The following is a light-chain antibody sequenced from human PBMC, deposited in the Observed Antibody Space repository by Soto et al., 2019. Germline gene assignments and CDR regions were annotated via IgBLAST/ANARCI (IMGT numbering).Light chain of an antibody. CDR3: QQLNRYPLT. Sequence: DIQLTQSPSLLSASVGDRVTITCRASQGISSHLAWYQQKSGKAPKLLMYAASTLQSGVPSRFSGSGSGKEFTLTISSLQPEDFATYYCQQLNRYPLTFGGGTKVEIK. V-gene: IGKV1-9*01. CDR2: AAS. CDR1: QGISSH. J-gene: IGKJ4*01.